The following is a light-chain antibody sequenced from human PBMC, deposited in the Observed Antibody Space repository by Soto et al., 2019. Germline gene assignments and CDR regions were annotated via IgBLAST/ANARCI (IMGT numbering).Light chain of an antibody. Sequence: EIVLTQSPGTLSVSPGDRVTLSCRASQSVDINLAWYQQKPGQAPRLLIYDASNRATGIPARFSGSGSGTDFTLTISSLEPEDFAVYYCQQRSNWPLTFGGGTKVDIK. CDR3: QQRSNWPLT. V-gene: IGKV3-11*01. CDR2: DAS. J-gene: IGKJ4*01. CDR1: QSVDIN.